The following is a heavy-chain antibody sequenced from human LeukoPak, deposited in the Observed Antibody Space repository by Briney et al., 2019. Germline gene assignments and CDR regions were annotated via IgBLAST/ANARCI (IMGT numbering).Heavy chain of an antibody. CDR3: ASSGGCSGGSCRYYFDY. V-gene: IGHV1-46*01. Sequence: ASVKVSCKASGYTFTSYYMHWVRQAPGQGLEWMGIINPSGGSTSYAQKFQGRVTMTRDMSTSTVYMELSSLRSEDTAVYYCASSGGCSGGSCRYYFDYWGQGTLVTVSS. D-gene: IGHD2-15*01. CDR2: INPSGGST. J-gene: IGHJ4*02. CDR1: GYTFTSYY.